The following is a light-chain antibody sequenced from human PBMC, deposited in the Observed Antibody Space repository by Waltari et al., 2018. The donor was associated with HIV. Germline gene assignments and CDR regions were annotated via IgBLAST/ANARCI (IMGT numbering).Light chain of an antibody. CDR1: SSDVGGYNY. V-gene: IGLV2-11*01. Sequence: QSALTQPRSVSGSPGPSVPISCTGTSSDVGGYNYVSWYQHHPGKAPKFMIYDVTKRPSGVPDRFSGSKSGNTASLTISGLQAEDEADYYCCSYAGRYTYVFGTGTKVTVL. CDR2: DVT. CDR3: CSYAGRYTYV. J-gene: IGLJ1*01.